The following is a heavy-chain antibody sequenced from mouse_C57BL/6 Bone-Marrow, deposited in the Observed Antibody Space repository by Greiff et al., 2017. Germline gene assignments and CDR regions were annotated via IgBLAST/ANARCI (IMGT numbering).Heavy chain of an antibody. D-gene: IGHD2-4*01. V-gene: IGHV1-82*01. J-gene: IGHJ4*01. Sequence: VKLQESGPELVKPGASVKISCKASGYAFSSSWMNWVKQRPGKGLEWIGRIYPGDGDTNYNGKFKGKATLTADKSSSTAYMQLSSLTSEDSAVYFCARRGLRRGGYYAMDYWGQGTSVTVSS. CDR1: GYAFSSSW. CDR3: ARRGLRRGGYYAMDY. CDR2: IYPGDGDT.